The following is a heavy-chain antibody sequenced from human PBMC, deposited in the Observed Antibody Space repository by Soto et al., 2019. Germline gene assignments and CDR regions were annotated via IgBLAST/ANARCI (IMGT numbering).Heavy chain of an antibody. J-gene: IGHJ4*02. Sequence: ASVKVSCKASGFTFTIYGITWVRQAPGQGLEWMGWISANNVDTLYAQKFQGRATMTTDTSTSTDYMDLSSLRSDDPALYYCARSLAVAGYHFNYWGQGTLVTVSS. V-gene: IGHV1-18*01. CDR2: ISANNVDT. CDR1: GFTFTIYG. CDR3: ARSLAVAGYHFNY. D-gene: IGHD6-19*01.